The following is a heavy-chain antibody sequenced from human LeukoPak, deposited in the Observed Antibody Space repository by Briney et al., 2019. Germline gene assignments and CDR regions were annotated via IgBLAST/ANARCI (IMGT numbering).Heavy chain of an antibody. V-gene: IGHV4-59*08. CDR2: IYYSGST. Sequence: SETLSLTCTVSGGSISSYYWSWIRQPPGKGLEWIGYIYYSGSTYYNPSLKSRVTISVDTSKNQFSLKLSSVTAADTAVYHCARTRYYYNSRSYGAPYYFDYWGQGTLVTVSS. D-gene: IGHD3-10*01. J-gene: IGHJ4*02. CDR1: GGSISSYY. CDR3: ARTRYYYNSRSYGAPYYFDY.